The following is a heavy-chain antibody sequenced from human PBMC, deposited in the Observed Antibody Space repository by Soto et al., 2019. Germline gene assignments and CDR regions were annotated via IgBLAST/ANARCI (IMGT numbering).Heavy chain of an antibody. Sequence: GGSLRLSCAASGFTFSSYGMHWVRQAPGKGLEWVAVIWYDGSNKYYADSVKGRFTISRDNSKNTLYLQMNSLRAEDTAVYYCARDPGYSSSSTDYWGQGTLVTVSS. CDR3: ARDPGYSSSSTDY. J-gene: IGHJ4*02. D-gene: IGHD6-6*01. CDR2: IWYDGSNK. V-gene: IGHV3-33*01. CDR1: GFTFSSYG.